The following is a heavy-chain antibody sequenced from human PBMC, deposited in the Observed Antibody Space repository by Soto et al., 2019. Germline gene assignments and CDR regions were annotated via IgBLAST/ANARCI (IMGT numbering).Heavy chain of an antibody. CDR3: AKGIEEYPYYYHVDV. V-gene: IGHV3-30*18. D-gene: IGHD2-2*01. Sequence: QVQLVESGGGVVQPGRSLRLSCEASGFTLSNFGMHWVRQAPGKGLEWVAVMSYDGYNRYYADSVKGRFAISRDNSKNTLYVQMNSLRAEDTAVYYCAKGIEEYPYYYHVDVWGRGTTVTVSS. J-gene: IGHJ6*02. CDR2: MSYDGYNR. CDR1: GFTLSNFG.